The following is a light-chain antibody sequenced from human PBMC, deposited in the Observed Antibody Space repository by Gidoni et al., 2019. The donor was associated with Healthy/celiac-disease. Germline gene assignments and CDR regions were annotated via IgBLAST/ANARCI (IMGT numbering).Light chain of an antibody. CDR3: QQYYSTPPT. CDR1: QSVLYSSNNKNY. J-gene: IGKJ1*01. Sequence: EIVMTHSPDSLAVSLGERAPINRKSSQSVLYSSNNKNYLAWYQQKPGQPPKLLIYWASTRESGVPDRFSGSGSGTDFTLTISSLQAEDVAVYYCQQYYSTPPTFGQGTKVEIK. V-gene: IGKV4-1*01. CDR2: WAS.